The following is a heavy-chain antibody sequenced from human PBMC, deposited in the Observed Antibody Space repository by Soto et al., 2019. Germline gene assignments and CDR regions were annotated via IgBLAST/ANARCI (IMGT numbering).Heavy chain of an antibody. D-gene: IGHD6-6*01. V-gene: IGHV3-30-3*01. J-gene: IGHJ6*02. CDR2: VSYDGSNK. Sequence: PGGSLRLSCAASGFIFSSFAMHWVRQAPGKGLEWVAIVSYDGSNKNYADSVKGRFTISRDNSKNTLYLQMNSLRDEDTAVHYCARDPTDLEARRRFYYGLNVWGQGTTVTVSS. CDR1: GFIFSSFA. CDR3: ARDPTDLEARRRFYYGLNV.